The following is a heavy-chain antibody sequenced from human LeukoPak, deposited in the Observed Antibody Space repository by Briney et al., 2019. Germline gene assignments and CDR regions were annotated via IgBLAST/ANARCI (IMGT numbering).Heavy chain of an antibody. CDR2: TDPSGST. D-gene: IGHD3-10*01. Sequence: SETLSLTCAVYGGSFSNYYWSWIRQPPGKGLEWIGETDPSGSTNYSPSLKSRVTISVDTSKNQFFLNLSSVTAADTAVYYCARGSLQRWFGELLDYWGQGTLVTVSS. CDR3: ARGSLQRWFGELLDY. V-gene: IGHV4-34*01. CDR1: GGSFSNYY. J-gene: IGHJ4*02.